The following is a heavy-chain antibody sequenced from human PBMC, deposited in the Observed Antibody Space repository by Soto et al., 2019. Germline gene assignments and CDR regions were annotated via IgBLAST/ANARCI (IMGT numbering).Heavy chain of an antibody. V-gene: IGHV4-34*01. D-gene: IGHD2-2*02. Sequence: SETLSLTCAVYGGTLSGYYWSWIRQPPGKGLEWIGEVNHRGSTNYKPSLKSRGTISVDTSKNQFSLKLSSVTAADTAGYYCARGWIVLIPAAIDYGMDVWRKVTTVTVSS. CDR2: VNHRGST. J-gene: IGHJ6*04. CDR3: ARGWIVLIPAAIDYGMDV. CDR1: GGTLSGYY.